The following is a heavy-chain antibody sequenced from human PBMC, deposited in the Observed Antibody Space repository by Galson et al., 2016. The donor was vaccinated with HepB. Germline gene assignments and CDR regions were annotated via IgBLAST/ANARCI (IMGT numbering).Heavy chain of an antibody. CDR3: ARGGLLVRFPFFDF. D-gene: IGHD6-6*01. CDR1: GFSFNTYS. CDR2: ITSTGDKQ. Sequence: SLRLSCAASGFSFNTYSMHWVRQAPGKGLEWVAAITSTGDKQYYTDSVRGRFTISRDNSNNMMYLQMNSLRSEDTSVYYCARGGLLVRFPFFDFWGQGTLVTVSS. J-gene: IGHJ4*02. V-gene: IGHV3-30*04.